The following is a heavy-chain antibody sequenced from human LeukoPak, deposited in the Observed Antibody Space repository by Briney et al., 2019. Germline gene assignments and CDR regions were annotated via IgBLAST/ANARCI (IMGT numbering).Heavy chain of an antibody. CDR3: ARDRQGAFDI. CDR1: GGSISSYY. V-gene: IGHV4-59*01. CDR2: IYYSGST. J-gene: IGHJ3*02. Sequence: SGTLSLTCTVSGGSISSYYWSWIRQPPGKGLEWIGYIYYSGSTNYNPSLKSRVTISVDTSKNQFSLKLSSVTAADTAVYYCARDRQGAFDIWGQGTMVTVSS.